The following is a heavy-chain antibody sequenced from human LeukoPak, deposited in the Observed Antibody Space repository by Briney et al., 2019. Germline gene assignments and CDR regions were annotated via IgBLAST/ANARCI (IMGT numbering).Heavy chain of an antibody. V-gene: IGHV3-23*01. D-gene: IGHD5-18*01. J-gene: IGHJ6*02. CDR3: AKDKGYGYNSYYYYGMDV. CDR1: GFTFSSYA. CDR2: ISGSGGST. Sequence: GSLRLSCAASGFTFSSYAMSWVRQAPGKGLEWVSAISGSGGSTYYADSVKGRFTISRNNSRNTLYLQMNSLRAEDTAVYYCAKDKGYGYNSYYYYGMDVWGQGTTVTVFS.